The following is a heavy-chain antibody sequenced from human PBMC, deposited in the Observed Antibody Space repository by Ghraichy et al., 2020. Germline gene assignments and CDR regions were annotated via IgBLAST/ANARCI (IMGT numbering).Heavy chain of an antibody. CDR2: IYWDDDK. Sequence: SGPTLVKPTQTLTLTCTFSGFSLSTSGVGVGWIRQPPGKALEWLALIYWDDDKRYSPSLKSRLTITKDTSKNQVVLTMTNMDPVDTATYYCAHRLGVGPLDYYYYMDVWGKGTTVTVSS. CDR3: AHRLGVGPLDYYYYMDV. V-gene: IGHV2-5*02. CDR1: GFSLSTSGVG. J-gene: IGHJ6*03.